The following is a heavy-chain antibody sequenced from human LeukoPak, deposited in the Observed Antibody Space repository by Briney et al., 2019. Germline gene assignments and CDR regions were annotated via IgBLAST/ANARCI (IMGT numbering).Heavy chain of an antibody. CDR1: GGSFSGYY. Sequence: PSETLSLTCAVYGGSFSGYYWSWIRQPPGKGLEWIGEINHSGSTNYNPSLKSRVTISVDTSKNQFSLKLSSVTAADTAVYYCATLSSAFSGFEYWGQGTLVTVSS. D-gene: IGHD6-25*01. CDR3: ATLSSAFSGFEY. V-gene: IGHV4-34*01. CDR2: INHSGST. J-gene: IGHJ4*02.